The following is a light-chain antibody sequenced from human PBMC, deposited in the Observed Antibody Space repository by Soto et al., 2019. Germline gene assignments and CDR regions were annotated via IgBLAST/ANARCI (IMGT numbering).Light chain of an antibody. Sequence: EIVLTQSPATLSLSPVERATLSCRASQSFSSSLAWYQQKPGQAPRLLIYDASNRATGIPARFSGSGSGTDFTLTISSLEPEDFAVYYYQQRSNWSFGQGTKQEIK. CDR1: QSFSSS. V-gene: IGKV3-11*01. CDR2: DAS. CDR3: QQRSNWS. J-gene: IGKJ2*01.